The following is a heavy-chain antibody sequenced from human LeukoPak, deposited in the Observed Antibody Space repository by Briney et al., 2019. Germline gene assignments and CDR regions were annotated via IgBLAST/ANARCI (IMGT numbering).Heavy chain of an antibody. CDR3: AREGYGDSKDY. CDR1: GGSLSGYF. V-gene: IGHV4-34*12. D-gene: IGHD4-17*01. Sequence: SETLSLTCAVYGGSLSGYFWSWIRQSPGKGLEWIGEVIHNGTANYNPSLKSRVSILEDTSKNQFSLNLNSVTAADTAVYYCAREGYGDSKDYWGQGTLVTVSS. J-gene: IGHJ4*02. CDR2: VIHNGTA.